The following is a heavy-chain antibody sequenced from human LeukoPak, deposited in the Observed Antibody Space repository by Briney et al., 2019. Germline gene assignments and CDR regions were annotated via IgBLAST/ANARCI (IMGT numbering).Heavy chain of an antibody. J-gene: IGHJ4*02. CDR1: GFTFSSYS. Sequence: GGSLRLSCAASGFTFSSYSMNWVRQAPGKGLEWVSSISSSSIYIYYADSVKGRFTISRDNAKNSLYLQMNSLRAEDTAVYYCASTTPFNYYDSSGYYPDVDYWGQGTLVTVSS. D-gene: IGHD3-22*01. CDR2: ISSSSIYI. CDR3: ASTTPFNYYDSSGYYPDVDY. V-gene: IGHV3-21*01.